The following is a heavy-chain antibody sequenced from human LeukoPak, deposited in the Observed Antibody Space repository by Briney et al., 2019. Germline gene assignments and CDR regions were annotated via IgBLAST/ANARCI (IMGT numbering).Heavy chain of an antibody. CDR1: GFTFSSYS. Sequence: GGSLRLSCAASGFTFSSYSMNWVRQAPGKGLEWVSSISSSSSYIYYADSVKGRFTISRDNAKNSLYLQMNSLRAEDTAVYYCATGYSSGWYLDYWGQGTLVTVSS. D-gene: IGHD6-19*01. CDR3: ATGYSSGWYLDY. J-gene: IGHJ4*02. CDR2: ISSSSSYI. V-gene: IGHV3-21*01.